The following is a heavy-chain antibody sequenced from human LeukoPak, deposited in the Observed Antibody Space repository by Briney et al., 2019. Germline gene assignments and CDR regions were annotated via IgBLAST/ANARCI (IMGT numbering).Heavy chain of an antibody. Sequence: GESLKISCKGSGYNFTTYWIGWVRQMPGKGLEWMRIIYPGDSDTTYSPSFQGQVTISADKSISTAYLQWSSLKASDTAMYYCARVGSRSSVYFDYWGQGTLVTVSS. CDR3: ARVGSRSSVYFDY. D-gene: IGHD6-6*01. V-gene: IGHV5-51*01. CDR2: IYPGDSDT. CDR1: GYNFTTYW. J-gene: IGHJ4*02.